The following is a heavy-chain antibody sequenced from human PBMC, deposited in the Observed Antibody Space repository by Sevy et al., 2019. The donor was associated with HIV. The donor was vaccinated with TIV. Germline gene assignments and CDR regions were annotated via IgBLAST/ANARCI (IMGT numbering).Heavy chain of an antibody. Sequence: GGSLRLSCAVSGFSFDSYRMTWVRQAPGKGLEWVSGISGSGTRTYYADSVKGRFSISRDNSKNRLYLQMNSLRSEDTAIYYCAKGGGGHYDPDEIGYYFYYYNMDVWGKGTTVTVSS. V-gene: IGHV3-23*01. J-gene: IGHJ6*03. D-gene: IGHD3-22*01. CDR1: GFSFDSYR. CDR2: ISGSGTRT. CDR3: AKGGGGHYDPDEIGYYFYYYNMDV.